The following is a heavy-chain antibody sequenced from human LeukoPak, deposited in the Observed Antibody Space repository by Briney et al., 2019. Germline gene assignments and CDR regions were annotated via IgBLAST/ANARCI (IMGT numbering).Heavy chain of an antibody. Sequence: GGSLRLSCAASGFNFASNWMHWVRQTPGKGLVWVSRINSGGSGTSYADSVEGRFTISRDNAKNTLYLQMNSLRAEDTAVYYCARVGYYYDSSGYYSNFDYWGQGTLVTVSS. CDR2: INSGGSGT. CDR1: GFNFASNW. J-gene: IGHJ4*02. V-gene: IGHV3-74*01. CDR3: ARVGYYYDSSGYYSNFDY. D-gene: IGHD3-22*01.